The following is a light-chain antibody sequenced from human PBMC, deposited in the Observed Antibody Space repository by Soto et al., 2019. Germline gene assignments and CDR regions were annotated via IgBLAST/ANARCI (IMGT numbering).Light chain of an antibody. CDR1: QSVSSH. V-gene: IGKV3-11*01. J-gene: IGKJ3*01. CDR3: QQRSNGFT. CDR2: DAS. Sequence: EIVLTQSPATLSLSPGERATVSCRASQSVSSHLAWYQQKPGQAPRLLIYDASNRATGIPARFSGSGSGTDFTLTISSLEPEDFAVYYCQQRSNGFTFGPGSKVDIK.